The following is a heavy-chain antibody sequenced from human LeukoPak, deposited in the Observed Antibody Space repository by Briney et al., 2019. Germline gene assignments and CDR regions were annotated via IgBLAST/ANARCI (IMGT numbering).Heavy chain of an antibody. CDR1: GFTLSSYE. CDR3: AREYCSSTSCYVAN. J-gene: IGHJ4*02. CDR2: ISSSGSTI. Sequence: RGSLRLSCAASGFTLSSYEMNWVRQAPGKGLEWVSYISSSGSTIYYAGYKKRRVTIARDNANNSLYLQMNRLRAEDTAVYYCAREYCSSTSCYVANWRQGTLVTVSS. V-gene: IGHV3-48*03. D-gene: IGHD2-2*01.